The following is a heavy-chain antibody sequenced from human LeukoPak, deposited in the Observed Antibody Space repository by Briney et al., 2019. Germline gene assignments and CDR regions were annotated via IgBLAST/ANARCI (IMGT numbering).Heavy chain of an antibody. J-gene: IGHJ5*02. Sequence: GGSLRLSCAASGFTFSSYEMNWVRQAPGKGLEWVSHISSSGSTIYYADSVKGRFTISRDNAKNSLYLQMNSLRAEDTAVYYCARDYSGWSLDPWGQGTLVTVSS. V-gene: IGHV3-48*03. CDR2: ISSSGSTI. CDR3: ARDYSGWSLDP. CDR1: GFTFSSYE. D-gene: IGHD5-12*01.